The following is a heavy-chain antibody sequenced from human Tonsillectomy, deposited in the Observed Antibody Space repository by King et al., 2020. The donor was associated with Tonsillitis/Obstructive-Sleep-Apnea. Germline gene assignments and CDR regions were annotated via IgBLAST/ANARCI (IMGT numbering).Heavy chain of an antibody. CDR3: ARHSKPKGREHYFDF. CDR2: IYYSGTT. CDR1: GGSITSDLHY. Sequence: QLKESGPGLVKPSETLSLTCTVSGGSITSDLHYWGWVRQPPGKGLEWIGSIYYSGTTYYNASLKSRLTISVDTSKKQFSLNLSSVTAADTAVYFCARHSKPKGREHYFDFWGQGTLVTVSS. V-gene: IGHV4-39*01. D-gene: IGHD1/OR15-1a*01. J-gene: IGHJ4*02.